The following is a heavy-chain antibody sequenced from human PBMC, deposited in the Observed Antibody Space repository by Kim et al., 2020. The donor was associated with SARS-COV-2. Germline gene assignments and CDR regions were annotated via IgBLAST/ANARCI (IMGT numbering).Heavy chain of an antibody. CDR3: ASLSTARDVSHYFYGLDV. J-gene: IGHJ6*02. V-gene: IGHV4-31*02. CDR2: IYYTGPT. D-gene: IGHD6-6*01. Sequence: LGWFGYIYYTGPTHYNPSLKSRLTRSVDTSENQFSLELSSVTAADTAVYYCASLSTARDVSHYFYGLDVWGPGTSVTVSS.